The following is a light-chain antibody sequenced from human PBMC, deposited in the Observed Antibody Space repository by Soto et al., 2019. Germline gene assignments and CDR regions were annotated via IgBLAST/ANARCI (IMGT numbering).Light chain of an antibody. CDR2: GAS. J-gene: IGKJ1*01. V-gene: IGKV3-20*01. CDR1: QSVSSN. CDR3: QQYGSSPRT. Sequence: EIVMTQSPATLSVSPGERATLSCRASQSVSSNLAWYQQKPDQAPRLLIYGASSRATGIPDRFSGSGSGTDFTLTISRLEPEDFAVYYCQQYGSSPRTFGQGTKVDIK.